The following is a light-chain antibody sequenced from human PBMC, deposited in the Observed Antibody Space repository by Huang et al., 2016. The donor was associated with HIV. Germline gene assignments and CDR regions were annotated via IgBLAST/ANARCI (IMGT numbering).Light chain of an antibody. V-gene: IGKV1-39*01. CDR3: LQTYSSPWT. CDR1: QTLKTY. Sequence: DIQMTQSPSSLSASVGDRVTITCRGSQTLKTYVNWFQQKPGKAPRLLIYAASNLQSGVPSRFSGSGSETYFTLTISSLQPEDFATYYCLQTYSSPWTFGQGTKVEIK. CDR2: AAS. J-gene: IGKJ1*01.